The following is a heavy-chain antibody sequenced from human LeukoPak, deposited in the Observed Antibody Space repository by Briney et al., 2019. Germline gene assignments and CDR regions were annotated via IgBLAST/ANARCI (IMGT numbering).Heavy chain of an antibody. CDR2: IRNDGSNK. CDR1: GFTFSSYS. Sequence: GGSLRLSCAASGFTFSSYSMNWVRQAPGKGLEWVAFIRNDGSNKYYADSVKGRFTISRDNSKNTLYLQMNSLRPEDTAVYYCAKGITIAGYYFDHWGQGTLVTVSS. D-gene: IGHD3-10*01. V-gene: IGHV3-30*02. CDR3: AKGITIAGYYFDH. J-gene: IGHJ4*02.